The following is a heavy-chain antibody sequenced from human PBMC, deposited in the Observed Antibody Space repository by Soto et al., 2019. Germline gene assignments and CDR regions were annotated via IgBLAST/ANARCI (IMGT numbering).Heavy chain of an antibody. D-gene: IGHD3-10*01. CDR2: ISYDGSNK. Sequence: PGGSLRLSCAASGFTFSSYAMHWVRQAPGKGLEWVAVISYDGSNKYYADSVKGRFTISRDNSKNTLYLQMNSLRAEDTAVYYCARATVPMVRGGYFDYWGQGTLVTVSS. V-gene: IGHV3-30-3*01. J-gene: IGHJ4*02. CDR1: GFTFSSYA. CDR3: ARATVPMVRGGYFDY.